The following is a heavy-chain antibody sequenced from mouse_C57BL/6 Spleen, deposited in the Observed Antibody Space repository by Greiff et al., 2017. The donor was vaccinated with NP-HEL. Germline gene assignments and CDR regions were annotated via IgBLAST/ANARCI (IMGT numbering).Heavy chain of an antibody. D-gene: IGHD1-1*01. CDR1: GYTFTSYW. CDR2: IHPNSGST. J-gene: IGHJ1*03. V-gene: IGHV1-64*01. CDR3: ARKGIYEYFDV. Sequence: VQLQQPGAELVKPGASVKLSCKASGYTFTSYWMHWVKQRPGQGLEWIGMIHPNSGSTNYNEKFKSKATLTVDKSSSTAYMQLSSLTSEDSAVYYCARKGIYEYFDVWGTGTTVTVSS.